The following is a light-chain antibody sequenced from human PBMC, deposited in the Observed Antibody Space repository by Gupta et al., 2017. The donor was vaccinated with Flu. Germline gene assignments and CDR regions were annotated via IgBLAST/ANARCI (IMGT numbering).Light chain of an antibody. CDR1: QAIRTW. CDR3: QQAQSFPLT. V-gene: IGKV1D-12*01. Sequence: DIQMTQSPSSVSASVGDKVTITCRASQAIRTWLAWYQQKPRKAPKLLISGASTLQNGFPSRFSGSGSGTDFTLTITDLQPEDFATYYCQQAQSFPLTFGGGTKVDIK. CDR2: GAS. J-gene: IGKJ4*01.